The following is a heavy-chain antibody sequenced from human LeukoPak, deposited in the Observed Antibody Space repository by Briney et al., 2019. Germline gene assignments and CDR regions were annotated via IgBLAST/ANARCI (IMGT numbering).Heavy chain of an antibody. V-gene: IGHV6-1*01. J-gene: IGHJ4*02. CDR2: TFYRSKWYN. CDR1: GDSVSSNSGV. Sequence: SQTLSLTCAISGDSVSSNSGVWTWIRQSPSRGFEWLGRTFYRSKWYNHYAVSVKSRITIIPDTSKNQFSLQLNSVTPEDTAVYYCAREAAAGWVDYWGQGTLVTVSS. D-gene: IGHD6-13*01. CDR3: AREAAAGWVDY.